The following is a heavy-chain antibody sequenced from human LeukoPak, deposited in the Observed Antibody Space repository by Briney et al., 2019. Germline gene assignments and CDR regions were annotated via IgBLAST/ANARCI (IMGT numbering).Heavy chain of an antibody. CDR1: GYTFTNYG. J-gene: IGHJ4*02. D-gene: IGHD1-26*01. V-gene: IGHV1-18*01. CDR2: ISAYNGNT. Sequence: GASVKVSCKASGYTFTNYGISWVRQAPGQGLEWMGWISAYNGNTNYAQKLQGRVTMTTDTSTSTAYMELRSLRSDDTAVYYCARVSSGSYYGALNYWGQGTLVTVSS. CDR3: ARVSSGSYYGALNY.